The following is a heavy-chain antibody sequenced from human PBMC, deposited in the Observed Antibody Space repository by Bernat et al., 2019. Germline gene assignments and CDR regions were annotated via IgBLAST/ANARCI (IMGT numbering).Heavy chain of an antibody. CDR2: ISGSGGST. J-gene: IGHJ4*02. CDR3: AKDHYDFWSGYFGLNDY. CDR1: GFTFSSYA. Sequence: EVQLLESGGGLVQPGGSLRLSCAASGFTFSSYAMSWVRQAPGKGLEWVSAISGSGGSTYYADSVKGRFTIFRDNSKNTLYLQMNSLRAEDTAVYYCAKDHYDFWSGYFGLNDYWGQGTLVTVSS. D-gene: IGHD3-3*01. V-gene: IGHV3-23*01.